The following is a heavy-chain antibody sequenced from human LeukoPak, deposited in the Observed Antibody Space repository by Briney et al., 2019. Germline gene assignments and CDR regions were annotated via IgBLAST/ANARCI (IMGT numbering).Heavy chain of an antibody. CDR1: VGTFGSYA. D-gene: IGHD3-10*01. J-gene: IGHJ4*02. CDR3: ARMGGSGTLDY. CDR2: IIPIFGTA. Sequence: SVNVSCKSSVGTFGSYAVSWVRQAPGQGLEWMGGIIPIFGTANYAQKFQGRVTITADESTSTAYMELSSLRSEDTAVYYCARMGGSGTLDYWGQGTLVTVSS. V-gene: IGHV1-69*13.